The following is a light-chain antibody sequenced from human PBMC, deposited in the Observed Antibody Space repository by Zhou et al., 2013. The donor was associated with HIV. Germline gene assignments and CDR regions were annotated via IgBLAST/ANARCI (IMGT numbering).Light chain of an antibody. CDR3: MQGTHWPLT. CDR1: QSLVHSDGNIF. V-gene: IGKV2-30*02. J-gene: IGKJ4*01. Sequence: DVVMTQSPLSLSVTLGQSASILCRSSQSLVHSDGNIFLNWLQQKPGQSPRRLIYKVSNRDSGVPDRFSGSGSGTDFTLKISRVEAEDIGVYYCMQGTHWPLTFGGGTKVEIK. CDR2: KVS.